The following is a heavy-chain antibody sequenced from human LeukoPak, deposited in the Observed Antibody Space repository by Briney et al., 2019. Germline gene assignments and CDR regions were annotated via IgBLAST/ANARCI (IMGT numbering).Heavy chain of an antibody. J-gene: IGHJ4*02. Sequence: PGGSLRLSCAASGFTFSNYAMSWVRQAPGKGLEWASAISGSGGSTYYADSVKGRFTISRDNSKNTLYLQMNSLRAEDTAVYYCARDQDDSSGPFDYWGQGTLVTVSS. CDR3: ARDQDDSSGPFDY. CDR1: GFTFSNYA. D-gene: IGHD3-22*01. CDR2: ISGSGGST. V-gene: IGHV3-23*01.